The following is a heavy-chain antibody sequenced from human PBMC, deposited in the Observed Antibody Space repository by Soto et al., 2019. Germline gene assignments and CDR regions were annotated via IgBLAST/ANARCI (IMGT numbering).Heavy chain of an antibody. CDR1: GFTFSSYS. V-gene: IGHV3-48*01. D-gene: IGHD1-1*01. CDR2: ISSSSSTI. Sequence: GGSLRLSCAASGFTFSSYSMNWVRQAPGKGLEWVSYISSSSSTIYYADSVKGRFTISRDNAKNSLYLQMNSLRAEDTAVYYCTTDNWNDSDLIGAFDIWGQGTMVTV. J-gene: IGHJ3*02. CDR3: TTDNWNDSDLIGAFDI.